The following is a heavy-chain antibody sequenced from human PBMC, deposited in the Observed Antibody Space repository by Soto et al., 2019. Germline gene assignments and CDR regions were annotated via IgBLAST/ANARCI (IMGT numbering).Heavy chain of an antibody. CDR2: ISYDGSNK. V-gene: IGHV3-30*04. CDR3: ATPVTAIVVVVAALDY. CDR1: GFTFSSYA. Sequence: GGSLRLSCAASGFTFSSYAMHWVRQAPGKGLEWVAVISYDGSNKYYADSVKGRFTISRYNSKNTLYLQMNSLRAEDTAVYDCATPVTAIVVVVAALDYWGQGTLVTVSS. J-gene: IGHJ4*02. D-gene: IGHD2-15*01.